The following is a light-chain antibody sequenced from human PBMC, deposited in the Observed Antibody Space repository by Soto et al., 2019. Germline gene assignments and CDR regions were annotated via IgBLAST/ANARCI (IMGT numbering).Light chain of an antibody. CDR2: GYY. J-gene: IGLJ2*01. CDR3: QSYDSGLIGLV. V-gene: IGLV1-40*01. Sequence: QSVMTQPPSVSGAPGQRVTIACTGNNSNNGAGYDVHWYRRFPGAAPTLLLSGYYNRPSGVPDRISGSKSGTSVSLAITDLKAEDEADYYCQSYDSGLIGLVFGTGTKLTVL. CDR1: NSNNGAGYD.